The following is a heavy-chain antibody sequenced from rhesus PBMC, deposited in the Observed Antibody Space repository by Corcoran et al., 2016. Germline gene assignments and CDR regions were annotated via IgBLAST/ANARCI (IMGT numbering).Heavy chain of an antibody. CDR1: GGSISSNY. CDR3: ARGQEVTIFGLVIGYGLDS. J-gene: IGHJ6*01. Sequence: QLQLQESGPGLVKPSETLSLTCAVSGGSISSNYWSWIRQPPGKGLEWIGRSSGSGGRPTYNTSHKSRVPISKDPSRTQFSLKLSSVTAADTAVYCCARGQEVTIFGLVIGYGLDSWGQGVVVTVSS. V-gene: IGHV4-173*01. CDR2: SSGSGGRP. D-gene: IGHD3-3*01.